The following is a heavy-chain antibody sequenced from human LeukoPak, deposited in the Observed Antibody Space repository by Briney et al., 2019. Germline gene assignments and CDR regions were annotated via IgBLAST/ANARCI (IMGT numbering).Heavy chain of an antibody. CDR3: ARAPVEMATIYFDY. CDR1: GGSISSGGYS. J-gene: IGHJ4*02. D-gene: IGHD5-12*01. CDR2: IYHSGST. Sequence: SQTLSLTCAVSGGSISSGGYSWSWIRQPPGKGLEWIGYIYHSGSTYYNPSLKSRVTISVYRSKNQFSLKLSSVTAADTAVYYCARAPVEMATIYFDYWGQGTLVTVSS. V-gene: IGHV4-30-2*01.